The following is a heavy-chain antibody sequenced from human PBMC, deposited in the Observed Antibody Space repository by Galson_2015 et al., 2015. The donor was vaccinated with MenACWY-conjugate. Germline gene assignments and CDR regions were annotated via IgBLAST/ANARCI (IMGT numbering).Heavy chain of an antibody. J-gene: IGHJ5*02. D-gene: IGHD3-10*01. V-gene: IGHV3-48*02. CDR1: RISFRTYN. Sequence: SLRLSCAASRISFRTYNMNWVRQAPGKGLEWVSYICSTSTTIYYADSVKGRFTISRDNAKNSLYLQMNSLRDEDTAVYYCARDYGSGTYYMAWFDPWGQGTLVTVSS. CDR2: ICSTSTTI. CDR3: ARDYGSGTYYMAWFDP.